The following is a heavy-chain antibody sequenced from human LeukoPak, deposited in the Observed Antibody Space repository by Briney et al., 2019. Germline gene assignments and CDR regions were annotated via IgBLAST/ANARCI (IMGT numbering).Heavy chain of an antibody. Sequence: PSETLSLTCAVYGASFSYDYWSWIRQAPGKGLEWIGEINHSGTITYNPSLKSRVTISAEKSKSQFSLRLTSVTAADTAVYYCAKGGWAPRFDSWGQGTLVTVSS. D-gene: IGHD6-19*01. CDR1: GASFSYDY. J-gene: IGHJ5*01. CDR3: AKGGWAPRFDS. CDR2: INHSGTI. V-gene: IGHV4-34*01.